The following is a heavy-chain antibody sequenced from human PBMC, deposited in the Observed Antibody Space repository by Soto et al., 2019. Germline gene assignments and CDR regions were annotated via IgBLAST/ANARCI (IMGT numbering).Heavy chain of an antibody. CDR2: IYYSGST. D-gene: IGHD3-10*01. J-gene: IGHJ4*02. CDR3: ARVGSGSLDIDY. Sequence: SETLSLTCTVSGGSISSGGYYWTWIRQHPGKGLEWIGYIYYSGSTYYNPSLKSRVTISVDTSKNQFSLKLSSVTAADTAVYYCARVGSGSLDIDYWGQGTLVTVSS. CDR1: GGSISSGGYY. V-gene: IGHV4-31*03.